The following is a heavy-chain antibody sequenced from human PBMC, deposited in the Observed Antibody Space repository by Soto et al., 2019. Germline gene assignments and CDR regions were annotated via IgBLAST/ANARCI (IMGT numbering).Heavy chain of an antibody. Sequence: PSETLSLTCTFSGGSISSYYWSWIRQPPGKGLEWIGYIYYSGSTNYNPSLKSRVTISVDTSKNQFSLKLSSVTAADTAVYYCARLAEWLFIIDYWGQGTLVTVSS. CDR2: IYYSGST. D-gene: IGHD3-3*01. V-gene: IGHV4-59*01. CDR1: GGSISSYY. CDR3: ARLAEWLFIIDY. J-gene: IGHJ4*02.